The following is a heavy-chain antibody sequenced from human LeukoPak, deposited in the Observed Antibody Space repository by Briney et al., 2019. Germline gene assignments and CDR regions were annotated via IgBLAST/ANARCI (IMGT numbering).Heavy chain of an antibody. Sequence: ASVKVSCKASGYTFTSYYMHWVRQAPGQGLEWMGIINPSGGSTSYAQKFQGRVTMTRDMSTSTVYMELSSLRSEDTAVYYCAREGGVVPIKGGYFDYWGQGTLVTVSS. V-gene: IGHV1-46*01. CDR1: GYTFTSYY. CDR2: INPSGGST. D-gene: IGHD3-16*01. J-gene: IGHJ4*02. CDR3: AREGGVVPIKGGYFDY.